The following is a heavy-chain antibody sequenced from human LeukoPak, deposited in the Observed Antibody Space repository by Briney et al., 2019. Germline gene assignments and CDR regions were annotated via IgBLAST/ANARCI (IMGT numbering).Heavy chain of an antibody. CDR2: IKQDGSEK. V-gene: IGHV3-7*01. D-gene: IGHD3-10*02. CDR1: GFTFSSYW. CDR3: AELGITMIGGV. Sequence: GGFLRLSCAASGFTFSSYWMSWVRQAPGKGLEWVANIKQDGSEKYYVDSVKGRFTISRDNAKNSLYLQMNSLRAEDTAVYYCAELGITMIGGVWGKGTTVTISS. J-gene: IGHJ6*04.